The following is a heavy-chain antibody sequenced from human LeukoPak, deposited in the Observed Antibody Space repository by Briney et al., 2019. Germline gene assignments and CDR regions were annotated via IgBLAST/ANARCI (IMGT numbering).Heavy chain of an antibody. CDR3: ARHNKTPTYYYGSGSYFDS. D-gene: IGHD3-10*01. CDR1: GGSINTYY. V-gene: IGHV4-59*08. J-gene: IGHJ4*02. Sequence: PSETLSLTCTVPGGSINTYYWSWIRQPPGKGLEWIGNIHYRGSPNYNPSLKSRVTISVDTSNNQFSLKLRSVTAADTAVYYRARHNKTPTYYYGSGSYFDSWGQGTLVTVSS. CDR2: IHYRGSP.